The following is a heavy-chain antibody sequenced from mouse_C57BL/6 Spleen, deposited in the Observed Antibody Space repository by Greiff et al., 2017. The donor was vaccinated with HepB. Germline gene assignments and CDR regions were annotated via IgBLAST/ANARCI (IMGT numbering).Heavy chain of an antibody. Sequence: QVQLKQPGTELVKPGASVKLSCKASGYTFTSYWMHWVKQRPGQGLEWIGNINPSNGGTNYNEKFKSKATLTVDKSSSTAYMQLSSLTSEDSAVYYCAREGGLRREVWFAYWGQGTLVTVSA. CDR3: AREGGLRREVWFAY. J-gene: IGHJ3*01. D-gene: IGHD2-2*01. CDR2: INPSNGGT. V-gene: IGHV1-53*01. CDR1: GYTFTSYW.